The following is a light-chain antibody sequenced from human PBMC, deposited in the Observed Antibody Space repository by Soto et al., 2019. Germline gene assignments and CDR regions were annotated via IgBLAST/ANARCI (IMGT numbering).Light chain of an antibody. J-gene: IGLJ1*01. CDR1: SSNIGNNY. V-gene: IGLV1-51*01. CDR3: SSYTGGNPSYV. CDR2: DNN. Sequence: QSVLTQPPSVSAAPGQKVTISCSGSSSNIGNNYVSWYQHLPGTAPKLLIYDNNKRPSGIPDRFSGSKSGTSATLGITGLQTGDEADYYCSSYTGGNPSYVFGTGTKLTVL.